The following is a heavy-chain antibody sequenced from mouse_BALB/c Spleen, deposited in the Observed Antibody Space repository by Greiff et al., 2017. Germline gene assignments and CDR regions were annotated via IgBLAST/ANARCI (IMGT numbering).Heavy chain of an antibody. J-gene: IGHJ4*01. CDR1: GYTFTSYW. CDR3: AKSYYYAMDY. Sequence: VKLQESGAELAKPGASVKMSCKASGYTFTSYWMHWVKQRPGQGLEWIGYINPSTGYTEYNQKFKDKATLTADKSSSTAYMQLSSLTSEDSAVYYCAKSYYYAMDYWGQGTSVTVSS. CDR2: INPSTGYT. V-gene: IGHV1-7*01.